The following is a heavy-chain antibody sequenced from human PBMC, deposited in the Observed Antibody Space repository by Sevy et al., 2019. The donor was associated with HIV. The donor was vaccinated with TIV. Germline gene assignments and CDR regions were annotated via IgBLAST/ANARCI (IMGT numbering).Heavy chain of an antibody. CDR1: GFTVSSNY. J-gene: IGHJ5*02. V-gene: IGHV3-53*01. Sequence: GGSLRLSCAASGFTVSSNYMSWVRQAPGKGLEWVSVFYSGGSTYYADSVKGRFTISRDNSKNTLYLQMNSLRAEDTAVYYCARDVRYCSGGSCYNWFDPWGQGTLVTVSS. D-gene: IGHD2-15*01. CDR2: FYSGGST. CDR3: ARDVRYCSGGSCYNWFDP.